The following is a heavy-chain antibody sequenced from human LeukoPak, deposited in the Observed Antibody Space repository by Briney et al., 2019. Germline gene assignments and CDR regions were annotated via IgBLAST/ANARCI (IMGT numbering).Heavy chain of an antibody. D-gene: IGHD3-10*01. CDR3: ARGTHYYGSGSYYNANYHYMDV. Sequence: SETLSLTCAVSGYSISSGSYWGWIRQHPGKGLEWIGSIYHSGSTYYNPSLKSRVTISVDTSKNQFSLKLSSVTAADTDVCYCARGTHYYGSGSYYNANYHYMDVWGKGTTVTVSS. V-gene: IGHV4-38-2*01. CDR2: IYHSGST. J-gene: IGHJ6*03. CDR1: GYSISSGSY.